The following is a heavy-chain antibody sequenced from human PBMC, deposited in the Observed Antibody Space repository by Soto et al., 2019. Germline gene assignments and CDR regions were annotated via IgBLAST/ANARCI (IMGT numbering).Heavy chain of an antibody. CDR3: ARSSLTYFEF. Sequence: DLEESGGGLVKPGGSLRLSCTASGFTFSDYYMSWIRQAPGKGLEWLAYISGSGSTTYYTDSVKGRFAISRDNARTSLYQQINSLRVEDSAVYYCARSSLTYFEFWGQGTLVTVSS. CDR2: ISGSGSTT. J-gene: IGHJ4*02. CDR1: GFTFSDYY. V-gene: IGHV3-11*01.